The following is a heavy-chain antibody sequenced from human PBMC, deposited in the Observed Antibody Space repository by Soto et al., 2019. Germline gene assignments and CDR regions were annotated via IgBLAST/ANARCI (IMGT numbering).Heavy chain of an antibody. CDR2: ISGSGGST. V-gene: IGHV3-23*01. CDR1: GFTFSSYA. Sequence: PGGSLRLSCAASGFTFSSYAMSWVRQAPGKGLEWVSAISGSGGSTYYADSVKGRFTISRDNSKNTLYLQMNSLRAEDTAVYYCAQSTESYSSGWAGYWGQGTLVTVSS. J-gene: IGHJ4*02. CDR3: AQSTESYSSGWAGY. D-gene: IGHD6-19*01.